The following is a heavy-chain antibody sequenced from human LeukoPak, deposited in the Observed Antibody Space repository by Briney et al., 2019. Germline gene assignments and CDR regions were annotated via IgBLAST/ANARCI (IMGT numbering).Heavy chain of an antibody. CDR2: IYYSGST. D-gene: IGHD6-6*01. J-gene: IGHJ4*02. Sequence: SETLSLTCTVSGGSISSYYWSWIRQPPGKGLEWVGYIYYSGSTNYNPSLKSRVTISVDTSKNQFSLKLSSVTAADTAVYYCARSSYSSSAFDFDYWGQGTLVTVSS. CDR1: GGSISSYY. CDR3: ARSSYSSSAFDFDY. V-gene: IGHV4-59*01.